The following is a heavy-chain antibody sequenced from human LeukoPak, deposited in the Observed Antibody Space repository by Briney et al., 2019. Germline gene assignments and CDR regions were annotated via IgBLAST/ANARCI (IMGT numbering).Heavy chain of an antibody. V-gene: IGHV4-59*12. CDR3: AREELLYEEYFQH. Sequence: PSETLSLTCTVSGGSISSYYWSWIRQPPGKGLEWIGYIYYSGSTNYNPSLKSRVTISVDTSKNQFSLKLSSVTAADTAVYYCAREELLYEEYFQHWGQGTLVTVSS. CDR1: GGSISSYY. J-gene: IGHJ1*01. D-gene: IGHD2-2*02. CDR2: IYYSGST.